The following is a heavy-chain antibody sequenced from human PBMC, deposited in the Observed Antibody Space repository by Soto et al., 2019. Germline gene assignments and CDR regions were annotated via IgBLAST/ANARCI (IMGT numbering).Heavy chain of an antibody. D-gene: IGHD6-13*01. CDR3: AREDDYAGILVDY. CDR1: GYTFTAHY. Sequence: ASVKVSCKASGYTFTAHYMHWVRQAPGQGLEWMGWIDPESGDTIYAQKFQGRVTMTRDTSISTVYMDLSSLRSDDTAVFFCAREDDYAGILVDYWGQGTLVIVSS. V-gene: IGHV1-2*02. CDR2: IDPESGDT. J-gene: IGHJ4*02.